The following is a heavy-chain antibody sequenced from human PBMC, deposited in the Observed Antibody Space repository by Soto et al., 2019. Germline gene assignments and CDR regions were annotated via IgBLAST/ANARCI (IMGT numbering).Heavy chain of an antibody. CDR1: GFSFSDYY. V-gene: IGHV3-72*01. Sequence: EVQLVESGGGLVQPGGSLRLSCAASGFSFSDYYINWVRQAPGKGLEWVGRTRNKASSYTTDYAAFVKGRFTISRDDSKNLIYLQMNSLKTEDTAVYYCAREGSSSGPDYEYGCQGTLVTVSS. J-gene: IGHJ4*02. CDR3: AREGSSSGPDYEY. CDR2: TRNKASSYTT. D-gene: IGHD3-22*01.